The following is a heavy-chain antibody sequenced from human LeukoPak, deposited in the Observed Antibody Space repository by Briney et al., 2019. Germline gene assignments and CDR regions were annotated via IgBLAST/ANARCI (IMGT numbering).Heavy chain of an antibody. Sequence: GGTLRLSCAASGFTFSSYGMSWVRQAPGKGLEWVANIEQDGSGKYYVDSVKGRFTISRDNAKNSLYLQINSLRAEDTAVYYCARDVGRVGVHFDYWGQGTLVTVSS. CDR1: GFTFSSYG. J-gene: IGHJ4*02. CDR2: IEQDGSGK. CDR3: ARDVGRVGVHFDY. D-gene: IGHD1-26*01. V-gene: IGHV3-7*01.